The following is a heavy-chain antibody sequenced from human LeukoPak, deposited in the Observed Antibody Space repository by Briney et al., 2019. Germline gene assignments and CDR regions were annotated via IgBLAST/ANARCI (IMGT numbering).Heavy chain of an antibody. CDR3: ARDRVGSSSWLFYYYYMDV. Sequence: SETLSLTCAVYGGSFSGYYWSWIRQPPGKGLEWIGEINHSGSTNYNPSLKSRVTISVDTSKNQFSLQLNSVTPEDTAVYYCARDRVGSSSWLFYYYYMDVWGKGTTVTVSS. D-gene: IGHD6-13*01. J-gene: IGHJ6*03. CDR2: INHSGST. CDR1: GGSFSGYY. V-gene: IGHV4-34*01.